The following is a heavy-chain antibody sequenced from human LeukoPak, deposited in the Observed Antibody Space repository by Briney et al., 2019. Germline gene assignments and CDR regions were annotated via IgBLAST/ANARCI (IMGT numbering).Heavy chain of an antibody. V-gene: IGHV4-61*08. CDR3: ARYIAAGENWFDP. CDR1: GGSISNGAYY. J-gene: IGHJ5*02. CDR2: IYYSGTT. D-gene: IGHD6-13*01. Sequence: SETLSLTCTVSGGSISNGAYYWSWFRQYPGKGLEWIGYIYYSGTTDYNPSLKSRVTISLDTSKNQFSLKLSSVTAADTAVYYCARYIAAGENWFDPWGQGTLVTVSS.